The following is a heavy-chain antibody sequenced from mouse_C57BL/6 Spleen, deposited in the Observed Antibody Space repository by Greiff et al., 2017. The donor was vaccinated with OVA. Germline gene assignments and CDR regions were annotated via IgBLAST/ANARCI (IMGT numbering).Heavy chain of an antibody. D-gene: IGHD4-1*02. Sequence: QVQLQQPGAELVKPGASVKLSCKASGYTFTSYWMHWVKQRPGQGLEWIGMIHPNSGSTNYNEKFKSKATLTVDKSSSTAYMQLSSLTSEDYAVYYCARFLNWDEGFAYWGQGTLVTVSA. V-gene: IGHV1-64*01. CDR2: IHPNSGST. CDR1: GYTFTSYW. J-gene: IGHJ3*01. CDR3: ARFLNWDEGFAY.